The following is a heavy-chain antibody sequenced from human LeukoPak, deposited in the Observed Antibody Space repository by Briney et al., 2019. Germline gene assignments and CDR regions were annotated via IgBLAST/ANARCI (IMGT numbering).Heavy chain of an antibody. J-gene: IGHJ5*02. CDR1: SGSINGYY. Sequence: TSETLSLTCTVSSGSINGYYWSWIRQPPGQGLEWIGYVSYSGSTNYNPSLQSRVTISIGTSKNQFSLKLNSVTAADTAVYYCAREGYCSSTSCYVNWFDPWGQGTLVTVSS. CDR2: VSYSGST. V-gene: IGHV4-59*01. D-gene: IGHD2-2*01. CDR3: AREGYCSSTSCYVNWFDP.